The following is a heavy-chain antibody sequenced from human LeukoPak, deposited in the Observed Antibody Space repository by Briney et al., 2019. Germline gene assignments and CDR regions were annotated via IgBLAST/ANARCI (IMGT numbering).Heavy chain of an antibody. V-gene: IGHV3-21*01. J-gene: IGHJ4*02. CDR1: GFTFSSYS. CDR3: ARESSGSLGLDDY. D-gene: IGHD3-3*01. CDR2: ISSSSSYI. Sequence: NPGGSLRLSCAASGFTFSSYSMNWVRQAPGKGLEWVSSISSSSSYIYYADSVKGRFTISRDNAKNSLYLQMNSLRAEDTAVYYCARESSGSLGLDDYWGQGTLVTVSS.